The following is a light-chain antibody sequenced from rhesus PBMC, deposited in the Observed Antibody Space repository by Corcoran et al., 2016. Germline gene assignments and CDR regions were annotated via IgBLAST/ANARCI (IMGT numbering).Light chain of an antibody. CDR1: QGIDSW. CDR3: QQGYNTPWT. CDR2: AAS. V-gene: IGKV1-18*01. J-gene: IGKJ1*01. Sequence: DIQMTQSPSSLSASVGDKVTITCRASQGIDSWLAWNQQKPGKALKLLIYAASTLQSGAPSRLSGSGSGTDYTLTISCLQPEDFESYYCQQGYNTPWTFGQGTKVEIK.